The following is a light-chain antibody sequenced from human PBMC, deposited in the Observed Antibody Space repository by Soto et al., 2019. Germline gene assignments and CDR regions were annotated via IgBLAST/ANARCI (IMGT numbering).Light chain of an antibody. CDR1: QYISTW. J-gene: IGKJ4*01. Sequence: DIQMTPSPSSVSASVGDRIIITCRASQYISTWLAWYQQKPGEAPKLLIFAASRLHGGVPSRFSGSGSGTDFTLTINNLQPEDFATYYCQQADSFPLTFGGGTKVEVK. CDR3: QQADSFPLT. CDR2: AAS. V-gene: IGKV1D-12*01.